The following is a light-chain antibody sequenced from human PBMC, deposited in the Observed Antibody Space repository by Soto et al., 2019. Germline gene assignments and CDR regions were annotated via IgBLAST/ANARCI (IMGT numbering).Light chain of an antibody. CDR3: QQYNNWPLT. J-gene: IGKJ4*01. CDR2: RAS. V-gene: IGKV3D-15*01. CDR1: QSVRSN. Sequence: EIVMTQSPATLSVSPGERATLSCRASQSVRSNLAWYQRKPGQAPRLLMYRASTRATGIPARFRGSGSGTEYTLTISSLQSEDFAVYYCQQYNNWPLTFGGGTKVEI.